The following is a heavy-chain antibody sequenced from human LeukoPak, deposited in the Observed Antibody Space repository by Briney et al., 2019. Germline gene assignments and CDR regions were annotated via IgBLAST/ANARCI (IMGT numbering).Heavy chain of an antibody. CDR3: ARGGGYDFWSGYYYYYYMDV. J-gene: IGHJ6*03. D-gene: IGHD3-3*01. V-gene: IGHV4-34*01. CDR1: GGSFSGYY. Sequence: PSETLSLTCAVYGGSFSGYYWSWIRQPPGKGLEWIGEINHSGSTNYNPSLKSRVTISVDTSKNQFSLKLSSVTAADTAVYYCARGGGYDFWSGYYYYYYMDVWGKGTTVTVSS. CDR2: INHSGST.